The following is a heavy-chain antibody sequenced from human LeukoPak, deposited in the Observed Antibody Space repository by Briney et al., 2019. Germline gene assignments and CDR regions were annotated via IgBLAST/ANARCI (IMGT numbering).Heavy chain of an antibody. CDR1: GFTFSSYA. J-gene: IGHJ4*02. V-gene: IGHV3-30-3*01. D-gene: IGHD3-9*01. Sequence: GGSLRLSCAASGFTFSSYAMHWVRQAPGKGLEWVAVISYDGSNKYYADSVKGRFTISRDNSKNTLYLQMNSLRAKDTAVYYCARGYDILLMQDYWGQGTLVTVSS. CDR2: ISYDGSNK. CDR3: ARGYDILLMQDY.